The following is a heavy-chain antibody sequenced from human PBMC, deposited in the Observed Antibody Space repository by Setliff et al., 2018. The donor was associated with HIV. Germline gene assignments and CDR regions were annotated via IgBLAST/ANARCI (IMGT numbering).Heavy chain of an antibody. V-gene: IGHV1-3*01. D-gene: IGHD5-12*01. CDR2: INAGNGNR. CDR3: ARVGNNRLQFFDH. Sequence: ASVKVSCKASGDTFTTYDINWVRQATGQGPEWMARINAGNGNREYSPKFQGRVTITADTSASTMYMELSSLRSEDTAVYYCARVGNNRLQFFDHWGQGTLVTVSS. CDR1: GDTFTTYD. J-gene: IGHJ4*02.